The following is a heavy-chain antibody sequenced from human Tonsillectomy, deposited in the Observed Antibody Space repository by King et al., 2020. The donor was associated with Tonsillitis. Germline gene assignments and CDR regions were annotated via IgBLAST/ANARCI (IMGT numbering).Heavy chain of an antibody. CDR2: IYYSGST. CDR3: ARGSRYSGYDPFDY. V-gene: IGHV4-59*01. D-gene: IGHD5-12*01. CDR1: GGSISSYY. Sequence: QLQESGPGLVKPSETLSLTCTVSGGSISSYYWSWIRQPPGKGLEWIGYIYYSGSTNYNPSLKNRVTISVDTSKNQFSLKLSSVTAADTAVYYCARGSRYSGYDPFDYWGQGTLVTVSS. J-gene: IGHJ4*02.